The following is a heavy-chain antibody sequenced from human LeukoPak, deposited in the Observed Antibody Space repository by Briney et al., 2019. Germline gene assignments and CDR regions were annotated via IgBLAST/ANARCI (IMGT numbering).Heavy chain of an antibody. J-gene: IGHJ3*02. D-gene: IGHD1-1*01. CDR3: ARDIAFGERDAFDI. CDR2: IWYDGSNK. CDR1: GFTFSSYG. Sequence: PGRSLRLSCAASGFTFSSYGMHWVRQAPGKGLEWVAVIWYDGSNKYYADSVKGRFTISRDNSKNTLYLQMNSLRAEDTAVYYCARDIAFGERDAFDIWGQGTMVTVSS. V-gene: IGHV3-33*08.